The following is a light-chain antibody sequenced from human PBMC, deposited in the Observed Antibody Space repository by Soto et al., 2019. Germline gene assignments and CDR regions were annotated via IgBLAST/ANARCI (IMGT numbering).Light chain of an antibody. V-gene: IGKV1-39*01. CDR2: AAS. CDR1: QSIANL. Sequence: DILMTQSPSSLSTSVGDRVTITCQASQSIANLLNWYQQRPGKAPKVLIYAASSLQSGVPSRFSGSGSGTDFTLTISSLQPEDFATYYCQQSYRTPWTFGQGTKVEIK. J-gene: IGKJ1*01. CDR3: QQSYRTPWT.